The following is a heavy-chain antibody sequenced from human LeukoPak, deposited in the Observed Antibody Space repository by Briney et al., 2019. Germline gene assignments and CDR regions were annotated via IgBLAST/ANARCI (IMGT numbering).Heavy chain of an antibody. CDR2: MNPNSGNT. Sequence: GASVKVSCKASGDTFTSYDINWVRQATGQGLEWMGWMNPNSGNTDYAQKFQGSVTMTRNTSISTAYMELSSLRSEDTAVYYCARAPDCSSTSCWYYMDVWGKGTTVTVSS. CDR1: GDTFTSYD. D-gene: IGHD2-2*01. V-gene: IGHV1-8*01. CDR3: ARAPDCSSTSCWYYMDV. J-gene: IGHJ6*03.